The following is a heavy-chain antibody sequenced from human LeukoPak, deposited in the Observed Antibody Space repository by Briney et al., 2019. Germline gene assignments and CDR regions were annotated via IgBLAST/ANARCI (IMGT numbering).Heavy chain of an antibody. J-gene: IGHJ4*02. D-gene: IGHD3-22*01. CDR2: ISAYNGNT. CDR3: ARDAPNYYDSSGHHLPRFDY. V-gene: IGHV1-18*01. Sequence: ASVKVSCKASGYTFTSYGISWVRQAPGQGLEWMGWISAYNGNTNYAQKLQGRVTMTTDTSTSTAYMELRSLRSDDTAVYYCARDAPNYYDSSGHHLPRFDYWGQGTLVTVSS. CDR1: GYTFTSYG.